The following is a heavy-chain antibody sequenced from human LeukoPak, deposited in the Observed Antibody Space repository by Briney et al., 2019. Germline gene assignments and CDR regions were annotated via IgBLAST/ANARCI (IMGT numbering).Heavy chain of an antibody. CDR1: GFTFRDHW. D-gene: IGHD2-15*01. V-gene: IGHV3-7*01. CDR2: IKEDGSEK. J-gene: IGHJ4*02. CDR3: ASPLFSSAAANFDY. Sequence: GGSLRLSCAASGFTFRDHWMTWVRQAPGEGLEWVASIKEDGSEKYYVDSVKGRFTISRDNAKNSLYLQMNSLRVEDTAVYYCASPLFSSAAANFDYWGQGTLVTVSS.